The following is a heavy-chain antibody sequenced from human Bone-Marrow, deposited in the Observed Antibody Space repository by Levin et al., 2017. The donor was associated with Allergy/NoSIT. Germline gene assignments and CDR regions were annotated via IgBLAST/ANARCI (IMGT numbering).Heavy chain of an antibody. CDR1: GFTFNNYW. D-gene: IGHD2-15*01. CDR2: INQDGSEM. V-gene: IGHV3-7*01. CDR3: ARPPGYCSGGSCFPPDY. Sequence: PGGSLRLSCAASGFTFNNYWMTWVRQAPGKGLEWVANINQDGSEMYNVDSVKGRFTISRDNSKNSLLLQMNSLRAEDTAVYYCARPPGYCSGGSCFPPDYWGLGTLVTVSS. J-gene: IGHJ4*02.